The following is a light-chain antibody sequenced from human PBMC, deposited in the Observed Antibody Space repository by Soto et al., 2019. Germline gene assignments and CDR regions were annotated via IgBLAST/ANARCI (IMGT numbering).Light chain of an antibody. J-gene: IGKJ4*01. Sequence: DIQMTQSPSTLSASVGDRVTITCRASQSISTWLAWYQQKPGKAPKLLIFDASTLQSGVPSRFSGSGSGTEFTLTISGLQPGDSATYYCQQYNSYWLTFGGGTKVDIK. CDR2: DAS. V-gene: IGKV1-5*01. CDR1: QSISTW. CDR3: QQYNSYWLT.